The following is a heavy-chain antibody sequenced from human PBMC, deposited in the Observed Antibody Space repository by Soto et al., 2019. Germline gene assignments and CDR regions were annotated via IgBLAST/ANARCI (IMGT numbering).Heavy chain of an antibody. J-gene: IGHJ6*02. V-gene: IGHV3-74*01. D-gene: IGHD3-16*01. CDR1: GFTFSNSW. CDR2: INPDGSFK. CDR3: TRDSYDETYYYGMDV. Sequence: GGSLRLSCVASGFTFSNSWMHWVRQAPGKGLVWVSRINPDGSFKSYADAVKGRFTISRDNAKNTLYLQMNSLRAGDTAVYYCTRDSYDETYYYGMDVWGQGTTVTVSS.